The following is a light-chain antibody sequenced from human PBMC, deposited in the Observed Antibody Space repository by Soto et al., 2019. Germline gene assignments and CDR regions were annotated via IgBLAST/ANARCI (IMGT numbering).Light chain of an antibody. CDR2: EDD. Sequence: NFMLTQPHSVSESPGKTVTISCTRSSGSIASYYVQWYQQRPGSAPTIVIYEDDQIPSGVPDRFSGSIDSSSNSASLTISGLKTEDEAYYYCQSYESSNLDVVGTGTKLTVL. J-gene: IGLJ1*01. V-gene: IGLV6-57*03. CDR1: SGSIASYY. CDR3: QSYESSNLDV.